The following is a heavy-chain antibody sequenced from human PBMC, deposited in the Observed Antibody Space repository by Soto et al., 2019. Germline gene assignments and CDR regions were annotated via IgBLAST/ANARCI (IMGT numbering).Heavy chain of an antibody. J-gene: IGHJ6*02. CDR2: ISYDGSNK. V-gene: IGHV3-30*18. Sequence: PGGSLRLSCAASGFTFSSYGMHWVRQAPGKGLEWVAVISYDGSNKYYADPVKGRFTISRDNSKNTLYLQMNSLRAEDTAVYYCAKSSRGREMATIGRRDYYYYYGMDVWGQGTTVTVSS. CDR3: AKSSRGREMATIGRRDYYYYYGMDV. CDR1: GFTFSSYG. D-gene: IGHD5-12*01.